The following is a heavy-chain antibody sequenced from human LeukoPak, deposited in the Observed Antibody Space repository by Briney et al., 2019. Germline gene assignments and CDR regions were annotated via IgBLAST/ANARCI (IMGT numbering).Heavy chain of an antibody. CDR2: IKSKTDGGTT. CDR1: VRIWYNRC. D-gene: IGHD5-18*01. J-gene: IGHJ4*02. Sequence: GGSLRHSRAASVRIWYNRCWSALRQAPGKGLEWVGHIKSKTDGGTTDYAAPVKGRFTISRNDSKNTLYLQMNREINRLTADYYCTEHRGYSYGLGYWGQGTLVTVSS. V-gene: IGHV3-15*01. CDR3: TEHRGYSYGLGY.